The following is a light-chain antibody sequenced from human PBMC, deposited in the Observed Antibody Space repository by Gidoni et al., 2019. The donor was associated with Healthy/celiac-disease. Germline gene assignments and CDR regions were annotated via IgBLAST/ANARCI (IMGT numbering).Light chain of an antibody. CDR2: AAS. CDR3: QQSYSTPPFT. CDR1: QSISSY. Sequence: DIQMTQSPSSLSASVGDRVTITCRASQSISSYLNWYQQKPGKAPKPLIYAASSLQSGVPSRFSGSGSGTDFTLTISSLQHEDFETYYCQQSYSTPPFTFGPGTKVDIK. V-gene: IGKV1-39*01. J-gene: IGKJ3*01.